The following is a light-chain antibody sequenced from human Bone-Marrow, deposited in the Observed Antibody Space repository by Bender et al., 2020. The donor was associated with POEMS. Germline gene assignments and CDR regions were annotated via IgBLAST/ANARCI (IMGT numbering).Light chain of an antibody. V-gene: IGLV3-1*01. J-gene: IGLJ3*02. CDR2: QGT. CDR1: KLGDKY. CDR3: VAWDASLNGWV. Sequence: SFELTQPPSVSVSPGQTASITCSEDKLGDKYVCWYQQKPGQSPVLVIYQGTKRPSGVPDRFSGSKSGTSASLAITGLQSDDEAIYFCVAWDASLNGWVFGGGTKLTVL.